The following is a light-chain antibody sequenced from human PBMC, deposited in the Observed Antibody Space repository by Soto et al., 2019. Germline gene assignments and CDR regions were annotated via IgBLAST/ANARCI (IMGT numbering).Light chain of an antibody. CDR1: ETVRSN. V-gene: IGKV3D-15*01. CDR3: QQYNNWWT. Sequence: RVMRQSPDTLSVSPGERATLSCRASETVRSNLAWYQQKPGQAPRLLIYAASTRATGIPARFIGNGSGTEFTLTISSLQSEDFAVYYCQQYNNWWTFGQGTKVDI. J-gene: IGKJ1*01. CDR2: AAS.